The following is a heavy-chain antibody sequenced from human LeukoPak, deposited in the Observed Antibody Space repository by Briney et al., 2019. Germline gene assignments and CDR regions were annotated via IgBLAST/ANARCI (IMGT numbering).Heavy chain of an antibody. Sequence: SETLSLTCAVYGGSFSGYYWSWIRQPPGKGLEWIGEINHSGSTNYNPSLKSRVTISVDTSKNQFSLKLSSVTAPDTAVYYCARAASSRRRYSSSWYRYYFDYWGQGTLVTVSS. CDR2: INHSGST. V-gene: IGHV4-34*01. CDR1: GGSFSGYY. J-gene: IGHJ4*02. CDR3: ARAASSRRRYSSSWYRYYFDY. D-gene: IGHD6-13*01.